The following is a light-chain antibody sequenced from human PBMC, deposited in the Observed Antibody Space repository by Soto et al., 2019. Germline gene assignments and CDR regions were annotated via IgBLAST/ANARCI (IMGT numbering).Light chain of an antibody. V-gene: IGKV3-15*01. CDR3: QQYNDWPLT. CDR2: GAS. Sequence: EIVMTQSPATLSVSPGERATLSCRASQSINNNLAWYQQKLGQGPRLLIYGASSRATGIPARFSGSGSGTGFTLTISRLQAEDLAIYYCQQYNDWPLTFGGGTKVEIK. J-gene: IGKJ4*01. CDR1: QSINNN.